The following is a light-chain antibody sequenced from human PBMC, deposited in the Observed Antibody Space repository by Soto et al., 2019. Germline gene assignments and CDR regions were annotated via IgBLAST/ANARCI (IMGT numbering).Light chain of an antibody. J-gene: IGKJ5*01. CDR3: QHYGSSRT. V-gene: IGKV3-20*01. Sequence: EIVLTPSPATLSVSPGERATLSGRASQSVDSNLSWFQQKPGQAPRLLIYGASTRATGIPARFSGSGSGTDFTLPISRLEPEDFAVYYCQHYGSSRTFGQGTRLEIK. CDR2: GAS. CDR1: QSVDSN.